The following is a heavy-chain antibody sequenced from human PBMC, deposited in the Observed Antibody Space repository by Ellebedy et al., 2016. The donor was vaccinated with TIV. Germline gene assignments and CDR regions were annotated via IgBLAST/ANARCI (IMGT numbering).Heavy chain of an antibody. CDR3: TRGFYEKFDP. V-gene: IGHV1-18*04. CDR2: ISGYNGDT. J-gene: IGHJ5*02. CDR1: GYTFTKYG. Sequence: ASVKVSCKASGYTFTKYGISWVRQAPGQGLEWMGWISGYNGDTNYAQTFQGRVTMTIDTSTSTDYMELRSLSFDDTAVYYCTRGFYEKFDPWGQGTLVTVS. D-gene: IGHD5/OR15-5a*01.